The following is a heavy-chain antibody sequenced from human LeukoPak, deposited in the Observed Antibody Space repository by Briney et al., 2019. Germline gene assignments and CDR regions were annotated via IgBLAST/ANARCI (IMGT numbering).Heavy chain of an antibody. V-gene: IGHV4-39*07. D-gene: IGHD5-18*01. Sequence: SETLSLTCTVSGGSISSSSYYWGWIRQPPGKGLEWIGSIYYSGSTYYNPSLKSRVTISVDTSKNQFSLKLSSVTAADTAVYYCARGGIQPFEQAFDPWGQGTLVTVSS. CDR2: IYYSGST. CDR1: GGSISSSSYY. J-gene: IGHJ5*02. CDR3: ARGGIQPFEQAFDP.